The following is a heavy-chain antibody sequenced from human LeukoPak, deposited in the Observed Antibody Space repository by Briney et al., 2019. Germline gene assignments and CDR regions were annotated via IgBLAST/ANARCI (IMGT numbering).Heavy chain of an antibody. Sequence: GRSLRLSCAASGFTFNNYPMHWVRQAPGKGLEWVAVISYDGSYNYYADSVKGRFTISRDNSKNTLYLQMNSLRAEDTAVYYCAKVRRDGYIYFDYWGQGTLVTVSS. D-gene: IGHD5-24*01. V-gene: IGHV3-30*04. J-gene: IGHJ4*02. CDR2: ISYDGSYN. CDR3: AKVRRDGYIYFDY. CDR1: GFTFNNYP.